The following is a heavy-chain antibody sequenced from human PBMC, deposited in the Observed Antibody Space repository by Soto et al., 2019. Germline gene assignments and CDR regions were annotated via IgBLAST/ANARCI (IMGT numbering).Heavy chain of an antibody. D-gene: IGHD4-17*01. J-gene: IGHJ5*02. CDR1: GGTFSSYA. CDR2: IIPIFGTA. CDR3: AREWGPLTDGDHNAFDP. V-gene: IGHV1-69*01. Sequence: QVQLVQSGAEVKKPGSSVKVSCKASGGTFSSYAISWVRQAPGQGLELMGGIIPIFGTANYAQKFQGRVTITADESTSTAYMEQSSLRSEDTAVYYCAREWGPLTDGDHNAFDPWGQGTLVTVSS.